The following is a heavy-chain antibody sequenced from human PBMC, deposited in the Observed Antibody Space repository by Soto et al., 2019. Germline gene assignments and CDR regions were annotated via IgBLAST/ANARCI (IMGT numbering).Heavy chain of an antibody. J-gene: IGHJ6*02. D-gene: IGHD1-1*01. CDR2: INPSGGST. V-gene: IGHV1-46*01. Sequence: GASVKGSCKASGYTFTSYYMHWVRQAPGQGLEWMGIINPSGGSTSYAQKFQGRVTMTRDTSTSTVYMELSSLRSEDTAVYYCASLDEAHYYGMDVWGQGTTVTVSS. CDR1: GYTFTSYY. CDR3: ASLDEAHYYGMDV.